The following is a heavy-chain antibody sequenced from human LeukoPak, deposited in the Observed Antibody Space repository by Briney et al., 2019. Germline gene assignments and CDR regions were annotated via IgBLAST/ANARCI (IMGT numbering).Heavy chain of an antibody. J-gene: IGHJ4*02. CDR2: IGNGGSI. CDR3: ARDFRYGSGFDY. Sequence: PGGSLSLSCVAPGFAFSGYALPWFRKAPGKGLKFVSGIGNGGSIDYANSVKGRFTISRDNSKNTLYLQMGSLRPEDMAVYYCARDFRYGSGFDYWGQGTLVTVSS. D-gene: IGHD5-24*01. CDR1: GFAFSGYA. V-gene: IGHV3-64*01.